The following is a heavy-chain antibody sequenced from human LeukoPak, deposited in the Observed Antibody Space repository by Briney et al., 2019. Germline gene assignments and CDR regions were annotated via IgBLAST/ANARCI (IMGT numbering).Heavy chain of an antibody. CDR3: ARDRLGLPVDY. V-gene: IGHV4-59*01. D-gene: IGHD3-16*01. CDR2: IYYSGST. CDR1: GGSISTYY. J-gene: IGHJ4*02. Sequence: SSETLSLTCTVSGGSISTYYWTWIRQPPGKGLEWIGYIYYSGSTNYNPSLKSRVTMSVDTSKNRFSLKLNSVTAADTAVYYCARDRLGLPVDYWGRGTLVTVSS.